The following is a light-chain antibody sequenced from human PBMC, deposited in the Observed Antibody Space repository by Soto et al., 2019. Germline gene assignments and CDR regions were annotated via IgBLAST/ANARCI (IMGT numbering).Light chain of an antibody. CDR1: SSDVGGYNY. V-gene: IGLV2-11*01. CDR3: CSYAGSPYV. CDR2: DVS. Sequence: QSALTQPRSVSGSPGQSVTISCTGTSSDVGGYNYVSWYQQHPGKAPKLMIYDVSKRPSGVPDRFSGSNSGNTASLTISGLQAEDEADYYCCSYAGSPYVFGTGTKLTVL. J-gene: IGLJ1*01.